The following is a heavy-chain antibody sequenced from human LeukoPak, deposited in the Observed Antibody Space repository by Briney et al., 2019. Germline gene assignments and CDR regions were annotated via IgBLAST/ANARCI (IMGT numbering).Heavy chain of an antibody. V-gene: IGHV3-11*04. CDR1: GFMFTDHA. D-gene: IGHD2-15*01. Sequence: GGSLRLSCAASGFMFTDHALSWVRQAPGKGLEWVSSISGSGTTTYYAKSVRGRFTISRDNAKNSLYLQMNSLRAEDTAVYYCARGGSDYWGQGTLVTVSS. CDR2: ISGSGTTT. CDR3: ARGGSDY. J-gene: IGHJ4*02.